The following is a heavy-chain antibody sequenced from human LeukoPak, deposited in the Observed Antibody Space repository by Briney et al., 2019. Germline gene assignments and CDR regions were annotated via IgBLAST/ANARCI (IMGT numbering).Heavy chain of an antibody. D-gene: IGHD4-17*01. CDR3: ARSPAAVPTRGDY. CDR2: ISAHNGNT. CDR1: GYTFTSYG. V-gene: IGHV1-18*01. Sequence: ALVKVFCKASGYTFTSYGINWVRQAPGQGLEWMGWISAHNGNTNYAQNLQGRVTTTTDTSTSTAYMELRSLRSDDTAVYYCARSPAAVPTRGDYWGQGTLVTVSS. J-gene: IGHJ4*02.